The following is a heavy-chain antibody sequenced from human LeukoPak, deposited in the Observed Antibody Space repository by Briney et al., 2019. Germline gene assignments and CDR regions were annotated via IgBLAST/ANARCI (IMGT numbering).Heavy chain of an antibody. CDR1: GYRFTTYW. V-gene: IGHV5-51*01. J-gene: IGHJ5*02. CDR2: IYPGDSDI. CDR3: ARHASYYYDSSGQSASWFDP. Sequence: GESLKISCKGSGYRFTTYWIGWVRQMPGKGLEWMGIIYPGDSDIRYRPSFRGQVTISADKSISTAYLQWSSLKASDTAMYYCARHASYYYDSSGQSASWFDPWGQGTLVTVSS. D-gene: IGHD3-22*01.